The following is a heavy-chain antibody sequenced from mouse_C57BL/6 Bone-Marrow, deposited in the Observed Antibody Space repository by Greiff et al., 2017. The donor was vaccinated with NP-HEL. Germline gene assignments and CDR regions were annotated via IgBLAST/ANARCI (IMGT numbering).Heavy chain of an antibody. Sequence: VQRVESGPGLVQPSQSLSITCTVSGFSLTSYGVHWVRQSPGKGLAWLGVIWSGGSTDYNAAFISRLSISKDNSKSQVFFKMNSLQADDTAIYYCARKMVTTGYYAMDYWGQGTSVTVSS. D-gene: IGHD2-2*01. CDR2: IWSGGST. CDR3: ARKMVTTGYYAMDY. CDR1: GFSLTSYG. V-gene: IGHV2-2*01. J-gene: IGHJ4*01.